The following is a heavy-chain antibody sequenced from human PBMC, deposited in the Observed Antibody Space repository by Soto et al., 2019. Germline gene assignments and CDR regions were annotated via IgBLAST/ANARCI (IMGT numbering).Heavy chain of an antibody. V-gene: IGHV3-73*02. CDR1: GFTFSGSA. D-gene: IGHD6-13*01. J-gene: IGHJ4*02. Sequence: VQLVESGGGLVQPGGSLKLSCAASGFTFSGSAMHWVRQASGKGLEWVGRIRSKANSYATAYAASVKGRFTISRDDSKNTAYLQMNSLKTEDTAVYYCTTAAGTLLFDYWGQGTLVTVSS. CDR3: TTAAGTLLFDY. CDR2: IRSKANSYAT.